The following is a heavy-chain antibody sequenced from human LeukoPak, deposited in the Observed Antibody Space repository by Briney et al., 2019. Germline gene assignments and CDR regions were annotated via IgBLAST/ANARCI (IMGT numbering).Heavy chain of an antibody. D-gene: IGHD3-22*01. Sequence: GGSLRLSCAASGFIFNNYWMTWVRQAPGRGLEWVANTNEDGSAKYYVGSVKGRFTISRDNAKNSLYLQMNSLRAEDTAVYYCARGPGYYYDSSGYYYVGYFDYWGQGTLVTVSS. CDR1: GFIFNNYW. J-gene: IGHJ4*02. CDR3: ARGPGYYYDSSGYYYVGYFDY. CDR2: TNEDGSAK. V-gene: IGHV3-7*01.